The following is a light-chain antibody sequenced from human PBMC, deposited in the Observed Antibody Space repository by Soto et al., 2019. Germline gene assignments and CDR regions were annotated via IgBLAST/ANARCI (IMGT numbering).Light chain of an antibody. CDR1: SSDVGGYNY. J-gene: IGLJ1*01. CDR2: EVS. V-gene: IGLV2-14*01. Sequence: QSALTQPASVSGSPGQSITISCTGTSSDVGGYNYVSWYQQHPVKAPKLMIYEVSNRPSGVSNRFSGSKSGNTASLTISGRQAEDEADYFCNSYGSTSTRYVFGTGTKLTVL. CDR3: NSYGSTSTRYV.